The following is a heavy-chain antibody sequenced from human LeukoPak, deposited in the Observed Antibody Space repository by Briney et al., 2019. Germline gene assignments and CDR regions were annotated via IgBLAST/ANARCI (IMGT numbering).Heavy chain of an antibody. CDR3: ASAPTTGYYYYMDV. V-gene: IGHV4-61*02. J-gene: IGHJ6*03. D-gene: IGHD7-27*01. Sequence: SETLSLTCTVSGGSISSGSYYWNWIRQPAGKGLVWIGRIYTSGSTNYNPSLKSRVTISVDTSKNQFSLKLSSVTAADTAVYHCASAPTTGYYYYMDVWGKGTTVTVSS. CDR2: IYTSGST. CDR1: GGSISSGSYY.